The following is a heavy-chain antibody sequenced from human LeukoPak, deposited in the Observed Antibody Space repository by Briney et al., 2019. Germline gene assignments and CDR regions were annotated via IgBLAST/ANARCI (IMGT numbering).Heavy chain of an antibody. CDR3: ARRSAAPGTGGYYFDF. J-gene: IGHJ4*02. D-gene: IGHD6-13*01. CDR1: GYTLIDYY. Sequence: ASVKVSCKASGYTLIDYYMHWVRQAPGQGLEWMGWINPNSGGTNYAQKFQGRVTMTRDTSINTAYMEMSSLRSDDTAVYYCARRSAAPGTGGYYFDFWGQGTLVTVSS. CDR2: INPNSGGT. V-gene: IGHV1-2*02.